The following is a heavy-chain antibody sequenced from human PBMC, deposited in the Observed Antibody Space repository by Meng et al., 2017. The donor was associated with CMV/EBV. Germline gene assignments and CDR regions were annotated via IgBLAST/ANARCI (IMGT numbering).Heavy chain of an antibody. CDR1: GFTLNNYW. Sequence: CAASGFTLNNYWMHWVRQAPGKGLEWVARRNGGGTSSAYADSARGRFAMSRDSATSTIYLQMNSLSLDDTAVYYCARTSETMTPQPDPWGPGTLVTVSS. J-gene: IGHJ5*02. V-gene: IGHV3-74*03. CDR2: RNGGGTSS. D-gene: IGHD1-1*01. CDR3: ARTSETMTPQPDP.